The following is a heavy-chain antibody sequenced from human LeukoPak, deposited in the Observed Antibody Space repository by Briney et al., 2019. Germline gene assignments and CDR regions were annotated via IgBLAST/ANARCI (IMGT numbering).Heavy chain of an antibody. D-gene: IGHD4-17*01. Sequence: GGSLRLSCVASGFTFSDHYMSWFRLSPGKGLEWLSYITSSGSTTDYADSVKGRFTISRDNAKNSMFLQMNSLRPEDTAVYYCARDPDYGDPEWGQGTLVTVSS. CDR1: GFTFSDHY. V-gene: IGHV3-11*01. J-gene: IGHJ4*02. CDR2: ITSSGSTT. CDR3: ARDPDYGDPE.